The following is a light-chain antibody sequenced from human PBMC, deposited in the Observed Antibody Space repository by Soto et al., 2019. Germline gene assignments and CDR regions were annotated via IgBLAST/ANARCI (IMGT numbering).Light chain of an antibody. CDR1: QSVSSY. CDR3: QHRSNWYT. V-gene: IGKV3-11*01. J-gene: IGKJ2*01. Sequence: EIVFTQSPATLSLSPGERATLSCSASQSVSSYLAWYQHKPGQAPRLLIHDASKRAPGIPARFSGSGSGTDFTLTISSLEPEDFAVYYCQHRSNWYTFGQGTKLEV. CDR2: DAS.